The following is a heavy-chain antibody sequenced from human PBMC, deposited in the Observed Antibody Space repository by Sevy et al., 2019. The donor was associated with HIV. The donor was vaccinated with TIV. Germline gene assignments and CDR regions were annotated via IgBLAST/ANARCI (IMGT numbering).Heavy chain of an antibody. V-gene: IGHV3-23*01. D-gene: IGHD2-2*01. J-gene: IGHJ4*02. CDR2: ISGNGGYT. CDR3: AKGSTSSSEVGYFDY. Sequence: GGSLRLSCTASGFTFSSYAMSWVRQAPGKGLGWVSVISGNGGYTYYADSVKGRFTISRDTSKNTLYLQMNSLRAEDTAVYYCAKGSTSSSEVGYFDYWGQGTLVTVSS. CDR1: GFTFSSYA.